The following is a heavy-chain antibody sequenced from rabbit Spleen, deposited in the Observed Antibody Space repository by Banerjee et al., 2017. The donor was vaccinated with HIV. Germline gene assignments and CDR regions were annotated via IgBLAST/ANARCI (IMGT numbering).Heavy chain of an antibody. Sequence: QEQLEESGGDLVKPEGSLTLTCTASGFSFSSTYWICWVRQAPGKGLEWIACIGTSSENTYYATWTKGRFTISKTSSTTVDLKVTSLTAADTATYFCVRGSATMTMVITGYYLYLWGPGTLVTVS. J-gene: IGHJ4*01. CDR3: VRGSATMTMVITGYYLYL. CDR1: GFSFSSTYW. CDR2: IGTSSENT. V-gene: IGHV1S45*01. D-gene: IGHD2-1*01.